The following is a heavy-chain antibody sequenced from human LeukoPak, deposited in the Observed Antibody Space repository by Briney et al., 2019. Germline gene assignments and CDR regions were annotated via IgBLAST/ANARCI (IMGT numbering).Heavy chain of an antibody. CDR3: ARDLVGLAAAGSLPKTYYYYYGMDV. CDR2: ISYDGSNK. D-gene: IGHD6-13*01. V-gene: IGHV3-30-3*01. CDR1: GFTFSSYA. J-gene: IGHJ6*02. Sequence: GGSLRLSCAASGFTFSSYAMHWVRQAPGKGLEWVAVISYDGSNKYYADSVKGRFTISRDNSKNTLYLQMNSLRAEDTAVYYCARDLVGLAAAGSLPKTYYYYYGMDVWGQGTTVTVSS.